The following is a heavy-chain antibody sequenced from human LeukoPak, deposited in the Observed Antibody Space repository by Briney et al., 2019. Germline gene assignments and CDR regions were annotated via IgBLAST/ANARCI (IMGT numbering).Heavy chain of an antibody. D-gene: IGHD3-22*01. CDR1: GFTFSSYA. V-gene: IGHV3-7*01. J-gene: IGHJ4*02. CDR2: IKQDGSEK. CDR3: ARDYYGSSGYYYLDY. Sequence: PGGSLRLSCAASGFTFSSYAMSWVRQAPGKGLEWVANIKQDGSEKYYVDSVKGRFTISRDNAKNSLYLQMNSLRAEDTAVYYCARDYYGSSGYYYLDYWGQGTLVTVSS.